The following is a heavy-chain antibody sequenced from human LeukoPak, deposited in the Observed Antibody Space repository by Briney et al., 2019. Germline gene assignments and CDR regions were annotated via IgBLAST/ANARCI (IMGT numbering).Heavy chain of an antibody. CDR1: GFTFSSYA. D-gene: IGHD2-2*01. J-gene: IGHJ4*02. V-gene: IGHV3-30*04. CDR2: ISYDGSNK. Sequence: GGSLRLSCAASGFTFSSYAMHWVRQAPGKGLEWVAVISYDGSNKYYADSVKGRFTISRDNSKNTLYLQMNSLRAEDTAVYYCAKESFDIVVVPADTATTFFDYWGQGTLVTVSS. CDR3: AKESFDIVVVPADTATTFFDY.